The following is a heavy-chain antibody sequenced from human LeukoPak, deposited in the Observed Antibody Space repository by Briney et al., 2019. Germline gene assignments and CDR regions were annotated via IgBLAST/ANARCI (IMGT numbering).Heavy chain of an antibody. CDR2: IYYSVST. J-gene: IGHJ4*02. V-gene: IGHV4-39*01. D-gene: IGHD3-3*01. CDR3: ARNLLEWLSIDY. CDR1: GGSISSSSYY. Sequence: PSETLSLTCTVSGGSISSSSYYWGWIRQPPGKGLEWIGSIYYSVSTYYNPSLKSRVTISADTSKNQFSLKLSSVTAADTAVYYCARNLLEWLSIDYWGQGTLVTVSS.